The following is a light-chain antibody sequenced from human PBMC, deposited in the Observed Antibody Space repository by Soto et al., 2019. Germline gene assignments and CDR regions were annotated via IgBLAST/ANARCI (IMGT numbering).Light chain of an antibody. CDR3: QQYGSSRT. V-gene: IGKV3-20*01. CDR1: QSVRSF. Sequence: EIVLTQSPATLSLSPGDRATLACRASQSVRSFLAWYQQKPGQAPRLLIYDASTRATGIPDRVSGSGSGTDFTLTISRLEPEDFAVYYCQQYGSSRTFGQGTKVDI. CDR2: DAS. J-gene: IGKJ1*01.